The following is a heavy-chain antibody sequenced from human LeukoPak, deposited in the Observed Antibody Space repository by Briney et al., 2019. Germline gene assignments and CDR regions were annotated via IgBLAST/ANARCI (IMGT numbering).Heavy chain of an antibody. Sequence: GGSLRLSCAASGFTFSDYYMSWIRQAPGKGLEWVSYISSSGSTIYYADSVKGRFTISGDNSKNTLYLQMNSLRAEDTAVYYCAKISPQYYDFWSGYFDYWGQGTLVTVSS. V-gene: IGHV3-11*01. CDR3: AKISPQYYDFWSGYFDY. D-gene: IGHD3-3*01. CDR1: GFTFSDYY. J-gene: IGHJ4*02. CDR2: ISSSGSTI.